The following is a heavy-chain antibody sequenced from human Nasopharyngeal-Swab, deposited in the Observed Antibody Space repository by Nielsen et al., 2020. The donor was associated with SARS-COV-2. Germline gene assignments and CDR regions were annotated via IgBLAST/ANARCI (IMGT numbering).Heavy chain of an antibody. V-gene: IGHV3-30*04. CDR3: AKDRGCSGGSCYVHWYFDL. J-gene: IGHJ2*01. CDR2: ISYDGSNK. Sequence: GGSLRLSCAASGFTFSSHAMHWVRQAPGKGLEWAALISYDGSNKYYADSVKGQFTISRDNSKNTLYLQMNSLRAEDTAVYYCAKDRGCSGGSCYVHWYFDLWGRGTLVTVSS. CDR1: GFTFSSHA. D-gene: IGHD2-15*01.